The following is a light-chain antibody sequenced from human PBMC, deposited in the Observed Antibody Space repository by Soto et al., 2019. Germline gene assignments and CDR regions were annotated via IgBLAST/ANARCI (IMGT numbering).Light chain of an antibody. CDR2: ASS. Sequence: DIQMTQSPSSLSAPVGDRVTMTCRASQTISTNLKWYHQKPGQAPIDLTYASSSLQSRVPSSFGGSGSETDFSLTISSLQPEDFATYFGQQSDSIPPAIGGGTKV. CDR1: QTISTN. J-gene: IGKJ4*01. CDR3: QQSDSIPPA. V-gene: IGKV1-39*01.